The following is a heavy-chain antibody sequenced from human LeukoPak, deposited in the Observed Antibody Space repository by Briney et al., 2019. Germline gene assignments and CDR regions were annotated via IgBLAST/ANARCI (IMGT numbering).Heavy chain of an antibody. CDR3: AHRRHDILTGYLNYFDY. CDR2: IYWNDDK. Sequence: SGPTLVKPTQTLTLTCTFSGFSLSTSGVGVGCIRQPPGKALEWLTLIYWNDDKRYSPSLKSRLTITKDTSKNQVVLTMTNMDPVDTATYYCAHRRHDILTGYLNYFDYWGQGTLVTVSS. CDR1: GFSLSTSGVG. D-gene: IGHD3-9*01. V-gene: IGHV2-5*01. J-gene: IGHJ4*02.